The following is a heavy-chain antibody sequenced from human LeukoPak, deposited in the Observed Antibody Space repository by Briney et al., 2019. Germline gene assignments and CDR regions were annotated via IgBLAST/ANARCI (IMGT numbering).Heavy chain of an antibody. V-gene: IGHV3-73*01. D-gene: IGHD6-13*01. Sequence: GGSLRLSCAASGFTFSSYSMNWVRQASGKGLEWVGRIRSKANSYATAYAASVKGRFTISRDDSKNTAYLQMNSLKTEDTAVYYCTRHERGSSSNFDYWGQGTLVTVSS. J-gene: IGHJ4*02. CDR3: TRHERGSSSNFDY. CDR1: GFTFSSYS. CDR2: IRSKANSYAT.